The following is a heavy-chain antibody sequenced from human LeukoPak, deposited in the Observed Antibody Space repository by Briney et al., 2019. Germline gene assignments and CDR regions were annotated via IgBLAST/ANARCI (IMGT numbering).Heavy chain of an antibody. CDR1: GFTLSSYA. CDR3: ARVVVRGVIITPYYYMDV. D-gene: IGHD3-10*01. V-gene: IGHV3-30*04. CDR2: ILYDGSNK. Sequence: PGGSLRLSCAASGFTLSSYAMYWVRQAPGKGLQWVATILYDGSNKYYVDSVKGRFTISRDNSKNTLYLQMNSLRAEDTAVYYCARVVVRGVIITPYYYMDVWGKGTTVTVSS. J-gene: IGHJ6*03.